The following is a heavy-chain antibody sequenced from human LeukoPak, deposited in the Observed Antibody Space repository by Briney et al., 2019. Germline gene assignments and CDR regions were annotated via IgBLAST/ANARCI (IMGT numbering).Heavy chain of an antibody. CDR2: IYYSGST. CDR3: ASLEWELLDFDY. J-gene: IGHJ4*02. D-gene: IGHD1-26*01. V-gene: IGHV4-39*01. Sequence: SETLSLTCAVSGGSISSSSYYWGWIRQPPGKGLEWIGSIYYSGSTYYNPSLKSRVTISVDTSKNQFSLKLSSVTAADTAVYYCASLEWELLDFDYWGQGTLVTVSS. CDR1: GGSISSSSYY.